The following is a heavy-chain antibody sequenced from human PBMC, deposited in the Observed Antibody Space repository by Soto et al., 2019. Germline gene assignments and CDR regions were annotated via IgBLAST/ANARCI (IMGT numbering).Heavy chain of an antibody. CDR2: IWYDGSNK. J-gene: IGHJ4*02. V-gene: IGHV3-33*01. Sequence: PGGSLRLCCAASGFTFSSYGMHWVRQAPGKGLEWVAVIWYDGSNKYYADSVKGRFTISRDNSKNTLYLQMNSLRAEDMAVYYCASLTTATDYWGQATLITVSS. CDR1: GFTFSSYG. CDR3: ASLTTATDY. D-gene: IGHD3-22*01.